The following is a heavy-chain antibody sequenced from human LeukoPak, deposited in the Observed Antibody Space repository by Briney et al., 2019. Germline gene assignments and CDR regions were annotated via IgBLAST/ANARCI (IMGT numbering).Heavy chain of an antibody. CDR2: ISRRSTYI. Sequence: PGGSLRLSCAASGFTFSSYTMNWVRQAPGKGLEWVSSISRRSTYIYYADSVKGRFTISRDNAKNSLYLQMNSLRAEDTALYYCARDLRDGYNLLDSWGQGTLVTVSS. J-gene: IGHJ4*02. D-gene: IGHD5-24*01. V-gene: IGHV3-21*01. CDR1: GFTFSSYT. CDR3: ARDLRDGYNLLDS.